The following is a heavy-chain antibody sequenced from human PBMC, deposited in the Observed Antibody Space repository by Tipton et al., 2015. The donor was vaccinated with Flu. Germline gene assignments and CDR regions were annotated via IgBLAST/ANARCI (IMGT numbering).Heavy chain of an antibody. CDR2: ISAYNGNT. J-gene: IGHJ3*02. Sequence: QSGPEVKKPGASVKVSCKASGYTFTSYGISWVRQAPGQGLEWMGWISAYNGNTNYAQKLQGRVTMTTDTSTSTAYMELRSLRSDDTAVYYCAREEEPGVVRESTDAFDIWGQGTMVTVSS. V-gene: IGHV1-18*04. CDR1: GYTFTSYG. CDR3: AREEEPGVVRESTDAFDI. D-gene: IGHD2-21*01.